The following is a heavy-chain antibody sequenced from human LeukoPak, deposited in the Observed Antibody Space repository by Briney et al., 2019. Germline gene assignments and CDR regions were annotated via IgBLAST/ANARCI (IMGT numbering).Heavy chain of an antibody. V-gene: IGHV4-34*01. D-gene: IGHD4-23*01. Sequence: SETLSLTCAVYGGSFSGYYWSWIRQPPGKGLEWIGEINHSGSTNYNPSLKSRATISVDTSKNQFSLKLSSVTAADTAVYYCARGSRPSTTVVRRGNWFDPWGQGTLVTVSS. CDR1: GGSFSGYY. CDR2: INHSGST. CDR3: ARGSRPSTTVVRRGNWFDP. J-gene: IGHJ5*02.